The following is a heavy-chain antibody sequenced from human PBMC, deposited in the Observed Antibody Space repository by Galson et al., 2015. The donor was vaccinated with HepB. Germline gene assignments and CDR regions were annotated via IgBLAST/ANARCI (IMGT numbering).Heavy chain of an antibody. D-gene: IGHD3-10*01. CDR1: GFTFSSYG. J-gene: IGHJ4*02. CDR3: AKDRYGSGQNHFDF. CDR2: ISYDGSNK. V-gene: IGHV3-30*18. Sequence: SLRLSCAASGFTFSSYGMHWVRQAPGKGLGWVATISYDGSNKYYADSVKGRFTVSRDNSKNTLDLQMNSLRAEDTAVYYCAKDRYGSGQNHFDFWGQGTLVTVSS.